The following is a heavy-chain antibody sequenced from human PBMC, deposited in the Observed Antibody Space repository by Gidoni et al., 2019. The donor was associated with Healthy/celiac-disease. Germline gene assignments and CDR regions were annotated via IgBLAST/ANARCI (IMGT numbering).Heavy chain of an antibody. CDR3: ARHPDTYYYDSSGSQFDY. J-gene: IGHJ4*02. D-gene: IGHD3-22*01. CDR1: GGSISSSSYY. V-gene: IGHV4-39*01. Sequence: QLQLQESGPGLVKPSETLSLTCTVSGGSISSSSYYWGWIRQPPGKGLEWIGSIYYSGSTYYNPSLKSRVTISVDTSKNQFSLKLSSVTAADTAVYYCARHPDTYYYDSSGSQFDYWGQGTLVTVSS. CDR2: IYYSGST.